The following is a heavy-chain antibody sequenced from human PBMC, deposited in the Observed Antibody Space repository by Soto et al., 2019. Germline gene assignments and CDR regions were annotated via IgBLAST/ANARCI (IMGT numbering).Heavy chain of an antibody. CDR1: GYRFTSYG. V-gene: IGHV1-18*01. D-gene: IGHD6-6*01. J-gene: IGHJ6*03. Sequence: QVQLVQSGAEVKNPGASVKVSCKASGYRFTSYGISWVRQAPGQGLEWMGWIATYNGDTNYAQKVQDRLTMTIDTSTSTAYMELRSLRSDDTAVYYCARDLCSSPYYMDVWGKGTTVSVSS. CDR3: ARDLCSSPYYMDV. CDR2: IATYNGDT.